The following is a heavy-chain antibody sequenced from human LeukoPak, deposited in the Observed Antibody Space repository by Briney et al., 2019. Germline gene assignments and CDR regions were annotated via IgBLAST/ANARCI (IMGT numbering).Heavy chain of an antibody. J-gene: IGHJ5*02. V-gene: IGHV1-46*01. CDR2: INPSGGST. CDR1: GYTFTTYA. Sequence: ASVKVSCKASGYTFTTYALNWVRQAPGQGLEWMGIINPSGGSTSYAQKFQGRVTMTRDMSTSTVCMELSSLRSEDTAVYYCARGPQTYYDFWSGYYSGKFDPWGQGTLVTVSS. CDR3: ARGPQTYYDFWSGYYSGKFDP. D-gene: IGHD3-3*01.